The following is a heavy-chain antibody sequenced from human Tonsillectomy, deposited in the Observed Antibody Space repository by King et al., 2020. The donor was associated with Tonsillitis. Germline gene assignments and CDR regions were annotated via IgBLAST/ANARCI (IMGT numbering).Heavy chain of an antibody. CDR2: ISWDGGST. CDR1: GFTFDDYT. J-gene: IGHJ3*02. V-gene: IGHV3-43*01. Sequence: EVQLVESGGVVVQPGGSLRLSCAASGFTFDDYTMHWVRQAPGKGLEWVSLISWDGGSTYYADSVKGRFTISRDNSKNSLYLQMNSLRTEDTALYYCAKATPRRGYSYGRDAFDIWGQGTMVTVSS. CDR3: AKATPRRGYSYGRDAFDI. D-gene: IGHD5-18*01.